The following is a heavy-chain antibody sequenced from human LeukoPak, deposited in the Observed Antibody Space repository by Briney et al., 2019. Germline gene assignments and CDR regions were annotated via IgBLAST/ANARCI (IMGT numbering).Heavy chain of an antibody. CDR3: AKDSSVPYGITD. V-gene: IGHV3-23*01. CDR2: ISPSDGNT. Sequence: PGGSLRLSCAASGFTFGKYAMSWVRQAPGKGLEGASAISPSDGNTFYADSVKGRFTISRDNSKNTLSLQMNSLRAEDTALYYCAKDSSVPYGITDWGQGTLVTVSS. D-gene: IGHD4-17*01. J-gene: IGHJ4*02. CDR1: GFTFGKYA.